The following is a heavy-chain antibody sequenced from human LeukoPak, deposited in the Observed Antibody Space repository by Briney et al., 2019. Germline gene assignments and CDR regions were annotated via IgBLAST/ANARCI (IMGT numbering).Heavy chain of an antibody. Sequence: GGSLRLSCAASGFTFSSYSMNWVRQAPGKGLEWVSVIYSGGSTYYADSVKGRFTISRDNAKNSLYLQMNSLRAEDTAVYYCARGDSGYEQNWFDPWGQGTLVTVSS. CDR3: ARGDSGYEQNWFDP. J-gene: IGHJ5*02. V-gene: IGHV3-21*01. CDR2: IYSGGST. D-gene: IGHD5-12*01. CDR1: GFTFSSYS.